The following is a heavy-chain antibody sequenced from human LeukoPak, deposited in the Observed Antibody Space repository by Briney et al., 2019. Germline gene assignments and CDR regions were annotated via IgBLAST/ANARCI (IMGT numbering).Heavy chain of an antibody. V-gene: IGHV4-39*01. CDR3: ARAYNWNYAWLS. D-gene: IGHD1-7*01. CDR1: GGSISSSSYY. J-gene: IGHJ5*02. CDR2: IYYSGNT. Sequence: SETLSLTCTVSGGSISSSSYYWGWIRQPPGKGLEWIGSIYYSGNTYYNPSLKSRVTISVDTSKNQFSLKLSSVTAADTAVYYCARAYNWNYAWLSWGQGTLVTVSS.